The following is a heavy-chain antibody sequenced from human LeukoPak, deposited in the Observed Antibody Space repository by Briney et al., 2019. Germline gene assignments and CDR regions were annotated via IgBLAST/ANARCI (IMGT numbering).Heavy chain of an antibody. D-gene: IGHD3-22*01. J-gene: IGHJ4*02. Sequence: KPGGSLRLSCAASGFTFSDYYMSWLRQAPGKGLEWISYISSSGTIYYADSVKGRFTISRDNAKNSLYLQMNSLRAEDTALYYCAKAKDYYDSSGLFDYWGQGTLVTVSS. V-gene: IGHV3-11*01. CDR1: GFTFSDYY. CDR3: AKAKDYYDSSGLFDY. CDR2: ISSSGTI.